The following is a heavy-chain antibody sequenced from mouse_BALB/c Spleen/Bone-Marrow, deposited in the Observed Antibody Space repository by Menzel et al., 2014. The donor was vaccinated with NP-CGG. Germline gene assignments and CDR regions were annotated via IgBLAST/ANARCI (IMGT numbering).Heavy chain of an antibody. Sequence: EVQVVESGGGLVQPGGSRKLSCAASGFTLSSFAMHWVRQAPEKGLEWVAYISSGSSTIYYADTVKGRFTISRDNPKNTLFLQMTSLRSEDTAMYYCARKGAMITHYYAMDYWGQGTSVTVSS. J-gene: IGHJ4*01. CDR2: ISSGSSTI. CDR3: ARKGAMITHYYAMDY. CDR1: GFTLSSFA. V-gene: IGHV5-17*02. D-gene: IGHD2-4*01.